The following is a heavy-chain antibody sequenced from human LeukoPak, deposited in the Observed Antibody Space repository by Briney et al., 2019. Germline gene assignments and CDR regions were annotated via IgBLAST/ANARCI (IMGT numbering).Heavy chain of an antibody. CDR3: ARGRSGSYYYYYYYMDV. CDR2: IIPIFGTA. D-gene: IGHD1-26*01. CDR1: GGTFSSYA. V-gene: IGHV1-69*01. J-gene: IGHJ6*03. Sequence: SVKVSCKASGGTFSSYAISWVRQAPGQGLEWMGGIIPIFGTANYAQKFQGRVTITADESTSTAYMELSSLRSEDTAVYYCARGRSGSYYYYYYYMDVWGKGTTVTVSS.